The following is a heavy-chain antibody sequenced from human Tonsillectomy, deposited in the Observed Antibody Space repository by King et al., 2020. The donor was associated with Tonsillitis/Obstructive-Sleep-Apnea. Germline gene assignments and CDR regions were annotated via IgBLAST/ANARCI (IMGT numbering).Heavy chain of an antibody. CDR3: AKDRLRFLEWALSGFDP. Sequence: QLVQSGGGVVQPGGSLRLSCAASGFTFDDYAMHWVRQAPGKGLEWVSLISGDGGSTYYADSVKGRFTISRDNSKNSLYLQMNSLRTEDTALYYCAKDRLRFLEWALSGFDPWGQGTLVTVSS. J-gene: IGHJ5*02. D-gene: IGHD3-3*01. V-gene: IGHV3-43*02. CDR1: GFTFDDYA. CDR2: ISGDGGST.